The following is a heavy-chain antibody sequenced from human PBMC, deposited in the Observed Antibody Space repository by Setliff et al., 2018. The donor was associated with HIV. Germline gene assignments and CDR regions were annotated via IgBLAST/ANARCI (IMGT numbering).Heavy chain of an antibody. D-gene: IGHD4-17*01. CDR3: ASNYGGNSRYDAFDI. CDR1: GYDVTRYW. Sequence: PGESLKISCRASGYDVTRYWIGWVRQMLGQGLEWMGVIYPGDSDARYSPSFQDQVTMSADKSISTAYLQWSSLKASDTAMYYCASNYGGNSRYDAFDIWGQGTMVTVSS. V-gene: IGHV5-51*01. J-gene: IGHJ3*02. CDR2: IYPGDSDA.